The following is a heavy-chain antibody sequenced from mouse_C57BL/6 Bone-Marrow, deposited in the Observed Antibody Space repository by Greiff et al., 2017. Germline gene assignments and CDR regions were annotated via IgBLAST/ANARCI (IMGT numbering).Heavy chain of an antibody. CDR1: GYTFTSYG. CDR3: ARASMVGGYAY. D-gene: IGHD1-1*02. CDR2: IYPRSGNT. Sequence: VQLQQSGAELARPGASVKLSCKASGYTFTSYGISWVKQRTGQGLEWIGEIYPRSGNTYYNEKFKGKATLTADKSSSTAYIELRSLTSEDSAVYFCARASMVGGYAYWGQGTLVTVSA. J-gene: IGHJ3*01. V-gene: IGHV1-81*01.